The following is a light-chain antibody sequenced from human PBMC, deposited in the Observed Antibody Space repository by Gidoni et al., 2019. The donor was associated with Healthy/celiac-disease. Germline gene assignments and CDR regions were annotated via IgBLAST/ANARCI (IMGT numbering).Light chain of an antibody. V-gene: IGKV1-8*01. CDR3: QQYYSYPMYT. J-gene: IGKJ2*01. CDR1: QGISSY. CDR2: AAS. Sequence: AIRMTQSPSSLSASTGDRVTITSLASQGISSYLAWYQQKPGKAPKLLIYAASTLQSGVPSRFSGSGSGTDFTLTISCLQSEDCATYYCQQYYSYPMYTFGQXTKLEIK.